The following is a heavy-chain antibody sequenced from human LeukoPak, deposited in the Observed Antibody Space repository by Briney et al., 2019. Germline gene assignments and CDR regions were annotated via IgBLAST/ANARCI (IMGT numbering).Heavy chain of an antibody. CDR2: ISYDGSNK. J-gene: IGHJ6*02. V-gene: IGHV3-30-3*01. CDR3: ARAVRGSSIYYYGMDV. Sequence: GSLRLSCAASGFTFSSYAMHWVRQAPGKGLEWVAVISYDGSNKYYADSVKGRFTISRDNSKNTLYLQMNSLRAEDTAVYYCARAVRGSSIYYYGMDVWGQGTTVTVSS. D-gene: IGHD1-26*01. CDR1: GFTFSSYA.